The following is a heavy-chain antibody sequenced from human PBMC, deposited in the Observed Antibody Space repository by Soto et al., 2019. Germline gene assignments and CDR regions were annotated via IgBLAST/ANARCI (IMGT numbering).Heavy chain of an antibody. D-gene: IGHD1-26*01. CDR3: ARTREKYYYYGMDV. J-gene: IGHJ6*02. Sequence: QVQLVQSGAEVKKPGSSVKVSCKASGGTFSSYAISLVRQAPGQGLEWMGGIIPIFGTANYAQKFQGRVTITADESTSTAYMELSSLRSEDTAVYYCARTREKYYYYGMDVWGQGTTVTVSS. V-gene: IGHV1-69*12. CDR1: GGTFSSYA. CDR2: IIPIFGTA.